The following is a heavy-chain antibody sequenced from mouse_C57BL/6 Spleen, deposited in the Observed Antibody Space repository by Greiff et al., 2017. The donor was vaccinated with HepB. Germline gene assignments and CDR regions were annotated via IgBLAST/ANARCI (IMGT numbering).Heavy chain of an antibody. CDR2: IYPRSGNT. J-gene: IGHJ1*03. D-gene: IGHD1-1*01. CDR1: GYTFTSYG. Sequence: QVQLQQSGAELARPGASVKLSCKASGYTFTSYGISWVKQRTGQGLEWIGEIYPRSGNTYYNEKFKGKATLTADKSSSTAYMELRSLTSEDSAVYFCARSSYYGSSYGGYWYFDVWGTGTTVTVSS. V-gene: IGHV1-81*01. CDR3: ARSSYYGSSYGGYWYFDV.